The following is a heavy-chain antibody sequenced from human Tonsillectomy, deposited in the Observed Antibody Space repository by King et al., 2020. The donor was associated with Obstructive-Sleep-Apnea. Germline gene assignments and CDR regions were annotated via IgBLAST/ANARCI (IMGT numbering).Heavy chain of an antibody. V-gene: IGHV4-59*08. Sequence: VQLQESGPGLVKPSETLSLTCTVSGGSISSYYWSWIRQPPGKGLEWIGYIYYSGSTNYNPSLKSRVTISVDTSKNQFSLKRSSVTAADTAVYYCARQLAANWFDPWGQGTLVTVSS. CDR2: IYYSGST. J-gene: IGHJ5*02. CDR1: GGSISSYY. D-gene: IGHD6-25*01. CDR3: ARQLAANWFDP.